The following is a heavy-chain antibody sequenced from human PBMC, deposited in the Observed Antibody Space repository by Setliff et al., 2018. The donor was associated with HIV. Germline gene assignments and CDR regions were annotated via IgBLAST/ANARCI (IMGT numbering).Heavy chain of an antibody. CDR3: ARQGRGLIAAVDY. CDR2: IYHSGST. D-gene: IGHD6-13*01. V-gene: IGHV4-38-2*01. CDR1: GYSISSGYY. J-gene: IGHJ4*02. Sequence: PSETLSLTCAVSGYSISSGYYWGWIRQPPGKGLEWIGSIYHSGSTYDSPSLKSRVTISVDTSKNQFSLKLSSVTAADTAVYYCARQGRGLIAAVDYWGQGTLVTVSS.